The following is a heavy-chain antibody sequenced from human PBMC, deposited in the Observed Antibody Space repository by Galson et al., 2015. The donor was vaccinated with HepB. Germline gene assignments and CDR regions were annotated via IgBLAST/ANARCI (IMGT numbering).Heavy chain of an antibody. D-gene: IGHD1-7*01. CDR1: GFTFSSYA. V-gene: IGHV3-30-3*01. CDR2: ISYDGSNK. Sequence: SLRLSCAASGFTFSSYAMHWVRQAPGKGLEWVAVISYDGSNKYYADSVKGRFTISRDNSKNTLYLQMNSLRAEDTAVYYCARDLGSLELRRVRDHFFDYWGQGTLVTVSS. J-gene: IGHJ4*02. CDR3: ARDLGSLELRRVRDHFFDY.